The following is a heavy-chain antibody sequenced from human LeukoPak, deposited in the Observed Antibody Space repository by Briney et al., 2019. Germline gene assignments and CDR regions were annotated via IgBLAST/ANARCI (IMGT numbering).Heavy chain of an antibody. D-gene: IGHD5-18*01. J-gene: IGHJ4*02. CDR3: AGGTRGYSYGYRFDY. CDR2: IYTSGST. V-gene: IGHV4-4*07. CDR1: GGSISSYY. Sequence: PSETLSLTCTVSGGSISSYYWSWIRQPAGKGLEWIGRIYTSGSTNYNPSLKSRVTMSVDTSKNQFSLKLSSVPAADRAVYYCAGGTRGYSYGYRFDYWGQGTLVTVSS.